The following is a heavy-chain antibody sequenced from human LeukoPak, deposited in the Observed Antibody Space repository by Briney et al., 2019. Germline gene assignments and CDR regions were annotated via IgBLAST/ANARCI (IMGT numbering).Heavy chain of an antibody. CDR2: ISSSGSTI. J-gene: IGHJ5*02. V-gene: IGHV3-11*04. D-gene: IGHD3-3*02. Sequence: GGSLRLSCAASGFTFSDYYMSWIRQAPGKGLEWVSYISSSGSTICYADSVKGRFTISRDNAKNSLYLQMNSLRAEDTAVYYCARFNRIFGVEPLFDPWGQGTLVTVSS. CDR1: GFTFSDYY. CDR3: ARFNRIFGVEPLFDP.